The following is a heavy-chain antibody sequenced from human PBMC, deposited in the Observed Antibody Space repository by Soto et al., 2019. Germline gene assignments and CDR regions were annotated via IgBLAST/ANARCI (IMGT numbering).Heavy chain of an antibody. CDR3: AKDVRRCGHYYDSSGSH. CDR1: GFTFSSYG. V-gene: IGHV3-30*18. CDR2: ISYDGSNK. J-gene: IGHJ4*02. D-gene: IGHD3-22*01. Sequence: QVQLVESGGGVVQPGRSLRLSCAASGFTFSSYGMHWVRQAPGKGLEWVAVISYDGSNKYYADSVKGRFTISRDNSKNTLYLQMNSLRAEDTAVYYCAKDVRRCGHYYDSSGSHWGQGTLVTVSS.